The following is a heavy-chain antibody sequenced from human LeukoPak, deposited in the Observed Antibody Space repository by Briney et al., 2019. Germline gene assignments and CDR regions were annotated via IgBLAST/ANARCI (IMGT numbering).Heavy chain of an antibody. D-gene: IGHD6-13*01. CDR1: GFTFSTSW. Sequence: PGGSLRLSCATSGFTFSTSWMHWVRQAPGKGLVWVSRISGDGTTTTYAASVKGRFTISTDNAKNTLFLLMNSLRVDDTAVYYCARVRSSSWYDYWGQGALVTVSS. CDR2: ISGDGTTT. CDR3: ARVRSSSWYDY. J-gene: IGHJ4*02. V-gene: IGHV3-74*01.